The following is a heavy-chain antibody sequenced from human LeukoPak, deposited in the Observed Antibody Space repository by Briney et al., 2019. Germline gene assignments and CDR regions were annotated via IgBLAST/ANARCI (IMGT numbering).Heavy chain of an antibody. CDR2: ISSKSRYV. J-gene: IGHJ4*02. V-gene: IGHV3-21*01. D-gene: IGHD3-16*02. CDR1: GFIFSSYD. CDR3: ARDMKASELSEY. Sequence: GVSLRLSCAASGFIFSSYDMNWFRQAPGKGPEWVSSISSKSRYVFYADSVKGRFTISRDNAKNSLFLQMNSLRAEDTAVYYCARDMKASELSEYWGQGTLVAVSS.